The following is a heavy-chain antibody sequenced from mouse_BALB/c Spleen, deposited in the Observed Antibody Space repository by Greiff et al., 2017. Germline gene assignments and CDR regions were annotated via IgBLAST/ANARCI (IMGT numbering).Heavy chain of an antibody. Sequence: EVKLVESGPGLVKPSQSLSLTCTVTGYSITSDYAWNWIRQFPGNKLEWMGYISYSGSTSYNPSLKSRISITRDTSKNQFFLQLNSVTTEDTATYYCARTGYGNTGFAYWGQGTLVTVSA. V-gene: IGHV3-2*02. J-gene: IGHJ3*01. CDR1: GYSITSDYA. CDR2: ISYSGST. D-gene: IGHD2-10*02. CDR3: ARTGYGNTGFAY.